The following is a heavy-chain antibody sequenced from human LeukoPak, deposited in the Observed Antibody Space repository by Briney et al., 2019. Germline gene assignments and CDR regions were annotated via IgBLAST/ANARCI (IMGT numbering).Heavy chain of an antibody. CDR1: GGSFSGYY. V-gene: IGHV4-34*01. J-gene: IGHJ4*02. CDR3: ARGGYQIAAFDY. Sequence: SETLSLTCAVYGGSFSGYYWSWIRQPPGKGLEWIGEINHSGSTNYNPSLKSRVTISVDTSKNQFSLKLSSVTAADTAVYYCARGGYQIAAFDYWGQGTLVTVSA. D-gene: IGHD6-13*01. CDR2: INHSGST.